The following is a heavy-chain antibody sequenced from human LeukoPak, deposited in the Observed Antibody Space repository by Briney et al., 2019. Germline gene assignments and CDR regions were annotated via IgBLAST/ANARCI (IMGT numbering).Heavy chain of an antibody. D-gene: IGHD2-2*01. Sequence: GGSLRLSRAASGFTFSNAWMSWVRQAPGKGLEWVGRIKSKTDGGTTDYAAPVKGRFTISRDDSKNTLYLQMNSLKTEDTAVYYCTTDRCSSTSCRPTDYWGQGTLVTVSS. V-gene: IGHV3-15*01. CDR3: TTDRCSSTSCRPTDY. CDR1: GFTFSNAW. CDR2: IKSKTDGGTT. J-gene: IGHJ4*02.